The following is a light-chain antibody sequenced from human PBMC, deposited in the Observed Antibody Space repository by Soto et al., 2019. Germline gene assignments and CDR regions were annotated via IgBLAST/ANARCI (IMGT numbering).Light chain of an antibody. Sequence: QSVLTQPPSASGSPGQSVTISCTGTSSDVGGYNYVSWYQQHPGKAPKLMIYEINKRPSGVPDRFSGSKSGSTASLTVSGLQAEDEADYYCSSFAGSGTVFGTRTKVTVL. CDR1: SSDVGGYNY. CDR2: EIN. V-gene: IGLV2-8*01. J-gene: IGLJ1*01. CDR3: SSFAGSGTV.